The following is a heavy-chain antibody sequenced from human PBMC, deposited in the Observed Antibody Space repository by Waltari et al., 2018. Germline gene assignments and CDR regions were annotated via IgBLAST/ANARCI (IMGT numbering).Heavy chain of an antibody. CDR2: INPSGGSK. Sequence: QVQLVQSGAEVKKPGASVKVSCKASGYTFTSYYMHWVRQAPGQGLEWMGKINPSGGSKSYAQKFHGRVTMTRDTSTSTVCMELSSLRSEDTAVYYCAGGGSTSPNGVDYWGQGTLVTVSS. J-gene: IGHJ4*02. V-gene: IGHV1-46*01. CDR3: AGGGSTSPNGVDY. D-gene: IGHD2-2*01. CDR1: GYTFTSYY.